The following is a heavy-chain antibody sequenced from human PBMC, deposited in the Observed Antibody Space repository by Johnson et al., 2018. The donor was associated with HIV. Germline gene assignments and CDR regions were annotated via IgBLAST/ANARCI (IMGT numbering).Heavy chain of an antibody. CDR3: ARDLSGSYRSDAFDI. Sequence: VQLVESGGGVVRPGGSLRLSCAASGFTFDDYGMSWVRQAPGKGLEWVSVISTSGDTVLYADSVKGRFTISRDNAKNSLYLQMNSLRAEDTAVYCCARDLSGSYRSDAFDIWGQGTMVTVSS. V-gene: IGHV3-20*04. D-gene: IGHD1-26*01. CDR2: ISTSGDTV. CDR1: GFTFDDYG. J-gene: IGHJ3*02.